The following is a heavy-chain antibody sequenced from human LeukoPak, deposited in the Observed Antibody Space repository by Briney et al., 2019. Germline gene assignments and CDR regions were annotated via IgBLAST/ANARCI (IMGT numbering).Heavy chain of an antibody. D-gene: IGHD6-13*01. Sequence: GGSLRLSCAASGFTFSSYAMHWVRQAPGKGLEWVAFISYDGSNKFYADSVKGRFTISRDSFKNALYLQMNSLRTEDTAVYYCARTLLAAAGREGAFDVWGQGTMATVSS. V-gene: IGHV3-30-3*01. CDR1: GFTFSSYA. J-gene: IGHJ3*01. CDR3: ARTLLAAAGREGAFDV. CDR2: ISYDGSNK.